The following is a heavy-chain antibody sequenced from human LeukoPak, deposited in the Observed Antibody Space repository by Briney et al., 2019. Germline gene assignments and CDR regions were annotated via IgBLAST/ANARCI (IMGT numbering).Heavy chain of an antibody. CDR3: ARISVGAAVVY. CDR1: GGSISSYY. V-gene: IGHV4-59*01. CDR2: VYYSGST. Sequence: SETLSLTCTVSGGSISSYYWSWIRQPPGKGLEWIGYVYYSGSTNYNPSLKSRVTISVDTAQNQFSLKLSSVTAADTAVYYCARISVGAAVVYWGQGTLVTVSS. D-gene: IGHD1-26*01. J-gene: IGHJ4*02.